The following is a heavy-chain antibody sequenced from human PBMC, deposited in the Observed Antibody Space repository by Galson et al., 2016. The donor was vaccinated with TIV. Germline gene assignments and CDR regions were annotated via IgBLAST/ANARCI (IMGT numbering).Heavy chain of an antibody. J-gene: IGHJ6*02. Sequence: ETLSLTCTVSGFSISSGYYWGWVRQSPRKGLEWIGNIDHSGITYYNPSFKNRITISVDTSKNQISMTLHSVTAADTAVYYFARDCTSTTCRLYYYGMDVWGPGTTVIVSS. D-gene: IGHD2-2*01. CDR2: IDHSGIT. CDR3: ARDCTSTTCRLYYYGMDV. V-gene: IGHV4-38-2*02. CDR1: GFSISSGYY.